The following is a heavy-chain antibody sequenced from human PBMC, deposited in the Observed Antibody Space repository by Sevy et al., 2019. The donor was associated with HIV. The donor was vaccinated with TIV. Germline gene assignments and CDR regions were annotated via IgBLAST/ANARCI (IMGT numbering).Heavy chain of an antibody. Sequence: GGSLRLSCAASGFTFSDYYMSWIRQAPGKGLEWVSYISSSGSTIYYADSVKGRFTISRDNAKNSLYLQMNSLRAEDTAVYYCATGYDRSGYYYGGGPFDYWGQGTLVTVSS. V-gene: IGHV3-11*01. CDR2: ISSSGSTI. D-gene: IGHD3-22*01. CDR3: ATGYDRSGYYYGGGPFDY. J-gene: IGHJ4*02. CDR1: GFTFSDYY.